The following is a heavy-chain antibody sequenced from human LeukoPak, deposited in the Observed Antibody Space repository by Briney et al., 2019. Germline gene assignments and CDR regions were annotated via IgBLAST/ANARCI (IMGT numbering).Heavy chain of an antibody. J-gene: IGHJ6*03. D-gene: IGHD3-10*01. CDR2: IIPIFGTA. CDR3: ARAPSGSYYYYMDV. CDR1: GGTFSSYA. V-gene: IGHV1-69*05. Sequence: SVKVSCNASGGTFSSYAISLVRQAPGQGLEWMGGIIPIFGTANYAQKFQGRVTITTDESTSTAYMELSSLRSEDTAVYYCARAPSGSYYYYMDVWGKGTTVTVSS.